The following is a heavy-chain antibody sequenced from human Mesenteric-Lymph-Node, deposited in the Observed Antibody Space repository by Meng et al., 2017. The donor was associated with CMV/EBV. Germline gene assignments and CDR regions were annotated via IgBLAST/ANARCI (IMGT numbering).Heavy chain of an antibody. CDR1: GFTFSTSA. D-gene: IGHD6-13*01. J-gene: IGHJ6*02. Sequence: GESLKISCAASGFTFSTSAMHWVRQAPGKGLEWVAVISYDGGNKYYPDSVKGRFTVSRDNSKNTLYLQMSSLRAEDTAIYYCARSLIVIAGDRGYYYYAMDVWGQGTTVTVSS. CDR3: ARSLIVIAGDRGYYYYAMDV. CDR2: ISYDGGNK. V-gene: IGHV3-30*04.